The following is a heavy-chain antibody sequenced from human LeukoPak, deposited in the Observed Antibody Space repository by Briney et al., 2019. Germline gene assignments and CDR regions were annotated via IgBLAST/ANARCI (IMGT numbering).Heavy chain of an antibody. D-gene: IGHD3-16*01. CDR1: GGSISSSSYY. V-gene: IGHV4-39*01. J-gene: IGHJ4*02. CDR2: VYYSGST. Sequence: SETLSLTCTVSGGSISSSSYYWGWIRQPPGKGLEWIGSVYYSGSTYYNPSLKSRVTVSVDTSKNQFSLKLSSVTAADTALYYCARGGGLLSDWGQGTLVTVSS. CDR3: ARGGGLLSD.